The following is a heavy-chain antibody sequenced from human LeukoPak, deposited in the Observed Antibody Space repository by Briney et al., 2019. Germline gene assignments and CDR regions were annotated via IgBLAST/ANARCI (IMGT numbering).Heavy chain of an antibody. CDR2: IYHSGST. V-gene: IGHV4-38-2*02. CDR1: GYSISSGYY. Sequence: KPSETLSLTCTVSGYSISSGYYWGWIRQPPGKGLEWIGSIYHSGSTYYNPSLKSRVTISVDTSKNQFSLKLTSVTAADTAVYYCARGGVYHSPLIRRARTDFDYWGQGTLVTVSS. J-gene: IGHJ4*02. D-gene: IGHD5/OR15-5a*01. CDR3: ARGGVYHSPLIRRARTDFDY.